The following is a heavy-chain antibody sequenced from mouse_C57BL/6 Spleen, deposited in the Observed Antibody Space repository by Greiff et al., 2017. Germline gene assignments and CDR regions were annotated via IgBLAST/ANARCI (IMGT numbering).Heavy chain of an antibody. J-gene: IGHJ4*01. D-gene: IGHD4-1*01. V-gene: IGHV1-26*01. Sequence: VQLQQSGPELVKPGASVKISCKASGYTFTDYYMNWVKQSHGKSLEWIGDINPNNGGTSYNQKFKGKATLTVDKSSSTAYMELRSLTSEDSAVYYCAREGAWDSMDYWGQGTSVTVSS. CDR1: GYTFTDYY. CDR2: INPNNGGT. CDR3: AREGAWDSMDY.